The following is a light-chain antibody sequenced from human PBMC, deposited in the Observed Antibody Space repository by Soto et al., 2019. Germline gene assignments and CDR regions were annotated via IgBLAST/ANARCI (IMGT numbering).Light chain of an antibody. CDR3: QQYGNTPVT. J-gene: IGKJ4*01. Sequence: EIVLTQSPGTLSLSPGERATLSCRASQSVSSSFLAWYQHKPGQAPRLLIYGASSRATGIPDRFSGSGSGTDFILSISRLEPEDFAVYYCQQYGNTPVTFGGGTKVEIK. CDR1: QSVSSSF. V-gene: IGKV3-20*01. CDR2: GAS.